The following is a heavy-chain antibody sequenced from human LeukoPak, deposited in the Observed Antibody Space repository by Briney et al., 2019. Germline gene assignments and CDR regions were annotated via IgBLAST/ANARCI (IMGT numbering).Heavy chain of an antibody. J-gene: IGHJ5*02. D-gene: IGHD6-19*01. CDR3: AREVRIAVAGEWFDP. CDR1: GGSISSGGYY. Sequence: SETLSLTCTVSGGSISSGGYYWSWIRQHPGKGLEWIGYIYYSGSTNYNPSLKSRVTISVDTSKNQFSLKLSSVTAADTAVYYCAREVRIAVAGEWFDPWGQGTLVTVSS. V-gene: IGHV4-61*08. CDR2: IYYSGST.